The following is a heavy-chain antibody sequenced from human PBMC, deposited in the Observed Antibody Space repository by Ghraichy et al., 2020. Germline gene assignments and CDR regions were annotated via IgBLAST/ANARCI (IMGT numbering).Heavy chain of an antibody. CDR1: GDSISSGDYY. J-gene: IGHJ3*02. CDR3: TGRGPTVNALKGAFDI. CDR2: IHTNGAT. V-gene: IGHV4-61*02. D-gene: IGHD4-17*01. Sequence: SETLSLTCTVSGDSISSGDYYWSWIRQPAGKGLEWVGRIHTNGATNYYPSLKSRVTVSIDSSKNQFSLTLSSVTAADTAVYYCTGRGPTVNALKGAFDIWGQGTTVTVSS.